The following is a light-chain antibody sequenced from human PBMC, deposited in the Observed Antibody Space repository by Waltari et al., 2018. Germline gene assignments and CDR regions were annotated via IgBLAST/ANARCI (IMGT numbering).Light chain of an antibody. Sequence: DIHLTQSPSSLSASLGDRVTITCRASQNINTFLNWYQQIPGKAPKVRIYGLSSLQTGVPSRFSGSGCGTQFTLTIRSIQLDDFATDYCQQRHTMLYTPGQGKKLEIK. V-gene: IGKV1-39*01. CDR1: QNINTF. J-gene: IGKJ2*01. CDR2: GLS. CDR3: QQRHTMLYT.